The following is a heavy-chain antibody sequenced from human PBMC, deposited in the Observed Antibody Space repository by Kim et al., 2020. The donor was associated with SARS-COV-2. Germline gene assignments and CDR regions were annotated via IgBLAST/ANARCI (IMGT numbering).Heavy chain of an antibody. J-gene: IGHJ3*02. V-gene: IGHV1-3*01. CDR3: ASYHHDILTDRDAFDI. D-gene: IGHD3-9*01. CDR2: INFGNGQT. CDR1: GYTLTSYA. Sequence: ASVKVSCKASGYTLTSYAVHWVRQAPGQRLEWMGWINFGNGQTKYSQKLQGRVSITRDTSANTGYVEVSSLRSEDTAIYYCASYHHDILTDRDAFDIWGQGTTVTVSS.